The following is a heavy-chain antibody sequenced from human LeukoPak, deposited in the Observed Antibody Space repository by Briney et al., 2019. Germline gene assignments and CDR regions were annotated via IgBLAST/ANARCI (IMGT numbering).Heavy chain of an antibody. D-gene: IGHD6-19*01. CDR3: AIPPPLIAVAFADY. J-gene: IGHJ4*02. CDR2: ISYDGSNK. Sequence: GGSLRLSCAASGFTFSSYGMHWVRQAPGKGLEWVAVISYDGSNKYYADSVKGRFTISRDNSKNTLYLQMNSLRADDTAVYYCAIPPPLIAVAFADYWGQGTLVTVSS. V-gene: IGHV3-30*03. CDR1: GFTFSSYG.